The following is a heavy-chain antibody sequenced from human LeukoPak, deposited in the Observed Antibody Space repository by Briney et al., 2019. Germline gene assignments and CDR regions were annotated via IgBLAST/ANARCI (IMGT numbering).Heavy chain of an antibody. V-gene: IGHV1-2*02. Sequence: ASAKVSCKASGYTFTGYYMHWVRQAPGQGLEWMGWINPNSGGTNYAQKFQGRVTMTRDTSISTAYMELSRLRSDDTAVYYCALYSSSSYYMDVWGKGTTVTVSS. D-gene: IGHD6-19*01. CDR3: ALYSSSSYYMDV. J-gene: IGHJ6*03. CDR1: GYTFTGYY. CDR2: INPNSGGT.